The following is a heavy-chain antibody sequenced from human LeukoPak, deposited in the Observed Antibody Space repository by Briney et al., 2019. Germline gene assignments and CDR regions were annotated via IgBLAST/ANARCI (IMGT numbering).Heavy chain of an antibody. CDR1: GFTFSNFA. CDR2: ISGSGDST. J-gene: IGHJ4*02. D-gene: IGHD2-2*02. Sequence: GGSLRLSCAASGFTFSNFAVSWVRQAPGEGLEWVSGISGSGDSTYYAESVKGRFTISRDNSKNTLYLQMHSLRADDTAVYYCAPYTYYFDYWGQGTLVTVSS. CDR3: APYTYYFDY. V-gene: IGHV3-23*01.